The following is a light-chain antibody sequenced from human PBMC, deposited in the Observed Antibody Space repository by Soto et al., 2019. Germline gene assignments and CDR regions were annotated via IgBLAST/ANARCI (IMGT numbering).Light chain of an antibody. J-gene: IGLJ2*01. CDR1: SSDVGSYNL. CDR3: CSYVGSSTLV. V-gene: IGLV2-23*02. Sequence: QSALTQPASVSGSPGQSITISCTGTSSDVGSYNLDSWYQQHPGKAPKLMIYEVTKRPSGVSNRFSGSKSGNTASLTISGLQAEDEADYYCCSYVGSSTLVFGGGTKVTVL. CDR2: EVT.